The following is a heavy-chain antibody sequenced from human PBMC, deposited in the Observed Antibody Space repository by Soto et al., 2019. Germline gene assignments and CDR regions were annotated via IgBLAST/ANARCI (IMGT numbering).Heavy chain of an antibody. CDR3: ACPFGVVISLAV. CDR1: GYTFTNYA. D-gene: IGHD3-3*01. V-gene: IGHV1-3*01. CDR2: LNAGNGDT. J-gene: IGHJ6*02. Sequence: ASVKVSCKASGYTFTNYAVHWLRQAPGQGLEWMGWLNAGNGDTKYSPTFQDRVTISRDTSASIAYMELSSLRSEDTAVYHCACPFGVVISLAVWGQGTTVTVSS.